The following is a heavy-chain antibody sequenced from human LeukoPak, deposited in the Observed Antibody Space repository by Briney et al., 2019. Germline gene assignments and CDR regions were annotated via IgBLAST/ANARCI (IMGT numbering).Heavy chain of an antibody. V-gene: IGHV3-9*01. CDR1: GFTFDDYA. J-gene: IGHJ4*02. Sequence: GGSLRLSCAASGFTFDDYAMHWVRQGPGKGLEWVSGISWNSNAIRYADSVKGRFTLSRDNAKNSLVLEMNSLKDEDTAFYYCARGRAVANYFDYWGQGILVTVSS. CDR3: ARGRAVANYFDY. CDR2: ISWNSNAI. D-gene: IGHD6-19*01.